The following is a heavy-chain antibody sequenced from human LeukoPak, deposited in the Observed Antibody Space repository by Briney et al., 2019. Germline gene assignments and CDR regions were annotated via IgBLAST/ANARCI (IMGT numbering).Heavy chain of an antibody. CDR1: GFSFSNYW. V-gene: IGHV3-7*01. D-gene: IGHD3-22*01. Sequence: GGSLRLSCATSGFSFSNYWMSWVSQAPGKGLEWVANMNQDGSERYHLDSVKGRFTISRDNAKSSLYLQMNSLRVDDTAVYYCARDRALYDSRRGYYYTEDDYWGQGTLVTVSS. J-gene: IGHJ4*02. CDR2: MNQDGSER. CDR3: ARDRALYDSRRGYYYTEDDY.